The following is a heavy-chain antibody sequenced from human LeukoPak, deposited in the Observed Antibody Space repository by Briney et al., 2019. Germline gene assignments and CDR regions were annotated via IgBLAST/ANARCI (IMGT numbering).Heavy chain of an antibody. CDR3: ARGKYYYDSSGYPFDY. V-gene: IGHV3-66*01. Sequence: GGSLRLSCAASGFTVSSNYMSWVRQAPGKGLEWVSVIYSGGSTYYADSVKGRFTISRDNPKNTLYLQMNSLRAEDTAVYYCARGKYYYDSSGYPFDYWGQGTLVTVSS. J-gene: IGHJ4*02. CDR2: IYSGGST. CDR1: GFTVSSNY. D-gene: IGHD3-22*01.